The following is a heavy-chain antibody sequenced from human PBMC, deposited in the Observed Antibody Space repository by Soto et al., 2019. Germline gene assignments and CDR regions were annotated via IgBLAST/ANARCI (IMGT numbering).Heavy chain of an antibody. Sequence: SVKVSCKASGGTFSSYAISWVRQAPGQGLEWMGGIIPIFGTANYAQKFQGRATITADESTSTAYMELSSLRSEDTAVYYCARYRPRKRYFDWLPYYYGMDVWGQGTTVTVSS. D-gene: IGHD3-9*01. CDR2: IIPIFGTA. CDR1: GGTFSSYA. CDR3: ARYRPRKRYFDWLPYYYGMDV. J-gene: IGHJ6*02. V-gene: IGHV1-69*13.